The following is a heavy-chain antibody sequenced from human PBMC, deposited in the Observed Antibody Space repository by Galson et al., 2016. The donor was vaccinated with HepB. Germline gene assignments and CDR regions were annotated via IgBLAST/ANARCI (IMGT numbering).Heavy chain of an antibody. CDR3: TRVGNDYSNYGAFDY. CDR1: GFTFSETY. J-gene: IGHJ4*02. V-gene: IGHV3-11*01. Sequence: SLRLSCAASGFTFSETYMTWIRQAPGKGLEWISYITSSGGLSYYADSMEGRFTISRDNAKNSVYLQINSLRTEDTALYYCTRVGNDYSNYGAFDYWGQGTLVTVSS. CDR2: ITSSGGLS. D-gene: IGHD4-11*01.